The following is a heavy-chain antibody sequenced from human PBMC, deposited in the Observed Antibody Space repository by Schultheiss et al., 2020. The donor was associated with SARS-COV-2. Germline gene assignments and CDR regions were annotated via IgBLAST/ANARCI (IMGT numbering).Heavy chain of an antibody. CDR2: IYYSGST. V-gene: IGHV4-31*03. Sequence: SETLSLTCTVSGGSISSGGYYWSWIRQHPGKGLEWIGYIYYSGSTYYNPSLKSRVTISVDTSKNQFSLKLSSVTAADTAVYYCARDQGGSYYWYFDLWGRGTLVTVSS. D-gene: IGHD1-26*01. J-gene: IGHJ2*01. CDR3: ARDQGGSYYWYFDL. CDR1: GGSISSGGYY.